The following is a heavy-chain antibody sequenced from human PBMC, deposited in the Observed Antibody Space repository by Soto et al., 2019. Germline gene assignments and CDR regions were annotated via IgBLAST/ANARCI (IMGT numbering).Heavy chain of an antibody. J-gene: IGHJ4*02. D-gene: IGHD6-19*01. CDR2: ISGSGGLR. CDR1: GFTFSSYA. V-gene: IGHV3-23*01. CDR3: VKESRAVPAKEHFDF. Sequence: GGSLRLSCAASGFTFSSYAMIWVRQAPGKGLEWVSAISGSGGLRHYADSVKGRLTISRDNSKNTVYLQMNSLTAEDTAFYYCVKESRAVPAKEHFDFWGQGTRVTVSS.